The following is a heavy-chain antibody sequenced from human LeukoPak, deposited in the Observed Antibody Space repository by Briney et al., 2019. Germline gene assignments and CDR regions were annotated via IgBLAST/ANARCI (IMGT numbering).Heavy chain of an antibody. D-gene: IGHD1-1*01. Sequence: PGGSLRLSCAASGFTFSSYGMHWVRQAPGEGLEWVAFIRYDGTNKYYTDSVKGRFTISRDNSKKTLYLQMNSLRAEDTAVYNCAKDLGTRSVHDGFDIWGQGTMVTVSS. CDR3: AKDLGTRSVHDGFDI. CDR1: GFTFSSYG. V-gene: IGHV3-30*02. CDR2: IRYDGTNK. J-gene: IGHJ3*02.